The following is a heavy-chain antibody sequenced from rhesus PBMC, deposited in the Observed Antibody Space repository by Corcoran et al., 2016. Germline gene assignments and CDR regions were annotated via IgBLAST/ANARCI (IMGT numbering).Heavy chain of an antibody. CDR3: ARDLGWSDYYLGY. V-gene: IGHV4-127*01. J-gene: IGHJ4*01. Sequence: QVQLQESGPGLVKPSETLSLTCAVSGYSISSGYGWSWIRQPPGKGLGWIGYLGGTSGATNYNPSLRSRVTISKATSKNQFSLKLSSVTAADTAVYYCARDLGWSDYYLGYWGQGVLVTVSS. CDR1: GYSISSGYG. CDR2: LGGTSGAT. D-gene: IGHD3-22*01.